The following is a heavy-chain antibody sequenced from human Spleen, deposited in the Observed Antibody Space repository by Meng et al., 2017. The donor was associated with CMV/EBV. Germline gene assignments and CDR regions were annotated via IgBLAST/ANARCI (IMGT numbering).Heavy chain of an antibody. Sequence: GESLKISCTASRFTFSSHARHWVRQAPGKGLEWVAVTSYDGSNKYYADDVKGRFTISRDNSKNTLYLQMNSLRAEDTAVYYCARTPKRDYDFWSGYYSGFSGGLDYWGQGTLVTVSS. D-gene: IGHD3-3*01. J-gene: IGHJ4*02. CDR1: RFTFSSHA. CDR2: TSYDGSNK. V-gene: IGHV3-30*04. CDR3: ARTPKRDYDFWSGYYSGFSGGLDY.